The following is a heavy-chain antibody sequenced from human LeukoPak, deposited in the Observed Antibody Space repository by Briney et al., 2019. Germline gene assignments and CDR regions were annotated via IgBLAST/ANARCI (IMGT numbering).Heavy chain of an antibody. D-gene: IGHD6-19*01. Sequence: GGSLRLSCAASGFTVSSNYMSWVRQAPGKGLEWVSVIYSGGSTYYADSVKGRFTISRDNSKNTLYLQMNSLRAEDTAVYYCAKDRRRAVAGGVDYWGQGTLVTVSS. V-gene: IGHV3-53*01. CDR1: GFTVSSNY. CDR2: IYSGGST. J-gene: IGHJ4*02. CDR3: AKDRRRAVAGGVDY.